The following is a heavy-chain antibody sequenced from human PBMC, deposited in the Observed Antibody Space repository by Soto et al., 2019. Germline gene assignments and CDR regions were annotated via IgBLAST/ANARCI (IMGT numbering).Heavy chain of an antibody. CDR3: ARLGSSGCYQGSYFDY. V-gene: IGHV4-39*01. J-gene: IGHJ4*02. Sequence: QLQLQESGPGLVKPSETLSLTCIVSGGSITRNNHYWGWIRQSPGKGLEWIGSILYRGSTNYNPSLKSRVTLSVETSKNQFSLKMSSVTAADTALYYCARLGSSGCYQGSYFDYWGQGTLVTVSS. D-gene: IGHD6-19*01. CDR2: ILYRGST. CDR1: GGSITRNNHY.